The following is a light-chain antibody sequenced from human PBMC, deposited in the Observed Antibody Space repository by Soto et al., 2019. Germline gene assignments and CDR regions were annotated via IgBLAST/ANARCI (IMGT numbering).Light chain of an antibody. V-gene: IGLV2-11*01. CDR2: DVR. J-gene: IGLJ2*01. CDR3: SSYAGSNKVV. CDR1: SSDVGAYDL. Sequence: QSALTQPRSVSESPGQSVTISCTGTSSDVGAYDLVSWYQQHPGKAPKLIIYDVRERPSGVPGRFSGSKSGNTASLTVSGLQAEDEADYYCSSYAGSNKVVFGGGTQRTVL.